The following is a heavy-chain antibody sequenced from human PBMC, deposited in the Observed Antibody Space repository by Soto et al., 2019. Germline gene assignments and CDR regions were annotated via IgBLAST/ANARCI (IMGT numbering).Heavy chain of an antibody. J-gene: IGHJ4*02. CDR1: GFSFSSYW. CDR2: INSDGSST. Sequence: EVQLVESGGGLVQPGGSLRLSCAASGFSFSSYWMHWVRQAPGKGLVWVSRINSDGSSTSYADSVRGRFTISRDNAKNTLYQQMNSLRAEDRAVYYCARETNWGPDYWGQGTLVTVSS. V-gene: IGHV3-74*01. CDR3: ARETNWGPDY. D-gene: IGHD7-27*01.